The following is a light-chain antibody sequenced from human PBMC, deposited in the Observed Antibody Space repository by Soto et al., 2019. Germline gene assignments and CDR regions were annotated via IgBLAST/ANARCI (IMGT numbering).Light chain of an antibody. Sequence: QSVLTQPPSVSGAPGQRVTISCTGSSSNIGAGYDVHWYQQLPGTAPKLLVYGYNNRPSGVPDRFSASKSGTSASLAITGLQTEDEADYYCQSYDSSLSGSSVVFGGGTKLTVL. J-gene: IGLJ2*01. CDR1: SSNIGAGYD. CDR3: QSYDSSLSGSSVV. V-gene: IGLV1-40*01. CDR2: GYN.